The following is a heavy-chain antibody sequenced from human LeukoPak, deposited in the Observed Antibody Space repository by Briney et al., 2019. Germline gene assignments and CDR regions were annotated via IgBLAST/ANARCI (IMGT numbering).Heavy chain of an antibody. CDR1: GFSFNDYW. J-gene: IGHJ4*02. D-gene: IGHD1-26*01. Sequence: PGGSLRLSCAASGFSFNDYWMTWVRQAPGKGLEWVANIKQDGSEKYYVDSVKGRFTISRDNAKNSLYLQMNSLRAEDTAVYYCARYSGSYSTTRRFDYWGQGTLVTVSS. V-gene: IGHV3-7*01. CDR2: IKQDGSEK. CDR3: ARYSGSYSTTRRFDY.